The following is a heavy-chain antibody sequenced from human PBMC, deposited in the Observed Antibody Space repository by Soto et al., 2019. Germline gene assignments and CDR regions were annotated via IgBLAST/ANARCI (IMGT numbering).Heavy chain of an antibody. CDR2: ISGSGGST. D-gene: IGHD5-12*01. CDR3: AKDRADGYNLFDY. CDR1: GFTFSSYA. J-gene: IGHJ4*02. Sequence: PGGSLRLSCAASGFTFSSYAMSWVRQAPGKGLEWVSAISGSGGSTYYADSVKGRFTISRDNSKNTLYLQMNSLRVEDTAVYYCAKDRADGYNLFDYWGQGTLVTVSS. V-gene: IGHV3-23*01.